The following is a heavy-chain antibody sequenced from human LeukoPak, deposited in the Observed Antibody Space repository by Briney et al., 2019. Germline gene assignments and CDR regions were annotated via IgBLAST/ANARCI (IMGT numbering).Heavy chain of an antibody. V-gene: IGHV1-18*04. D-gene: IGHD6-13*01. CDR3: AGLRQQLVPDY. CDR1: GYTFTSYD. J-gene: IGHJ4*02. CDR2: ISAYNGNT. Sequence: ASVKVSCKASGYTFTSYDITWVRQAPGQGLEWMGWISAYNGNTNYAQKLQGRVTMTTDTSTSTAYMELRSLRSDDTAVYYCAGLRQQLVPDYWGQGTLVTVSS.